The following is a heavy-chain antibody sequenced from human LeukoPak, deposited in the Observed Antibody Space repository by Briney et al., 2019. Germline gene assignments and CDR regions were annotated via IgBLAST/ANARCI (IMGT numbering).Heavy chain of an antibody. CDR3: ARATARAAYRVFDY. D-gene: IGHD2-15*01. CDR1: GFTFSSYS. V-gene: IGHV3-21*01. CDR2: ISSSSSYI. Sequence: GGSLRLSCAPSGFTFSSYSMNWVRQAPGKGLEWVSSISSSSSYIYYADSVKGRFTISRDNAKNSLYLQMNSLRAEDTAVYYCARATARAAYRVFDYWGQGTLVTVSS. J-gene: IGHJ4*02.